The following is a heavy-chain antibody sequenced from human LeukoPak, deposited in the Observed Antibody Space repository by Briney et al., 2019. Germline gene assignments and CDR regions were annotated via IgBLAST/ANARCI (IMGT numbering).Heavy chain of an antibody. J-gene: IGHJ4*02. Sequence: PSETLSLTCTVSGGSISSDYWSWIRQPPGKGLEWIGYIYYSGSTNYNPSLKSRVTISVDTSKNQFSLKLSSVTAADTAVYYCARVSGGGKDYWGQGTLVTVSS. CDR3: ARVSGGGKDY. D-gene: IGHD4-23*01. CDR1: GGSISSDY. CDR2: IYYSGST. V-gene: IGHV4-59*01.